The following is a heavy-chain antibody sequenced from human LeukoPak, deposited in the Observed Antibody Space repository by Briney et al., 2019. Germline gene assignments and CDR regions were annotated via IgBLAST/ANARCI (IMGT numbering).Heavy chain of an antibody. V-gene: IGHV4-34*01. D-gene: IGHD3-3*01. CDR3: ARVPLRFLEPFDY. J-gene: IGHJ4*02. CDR1: SGSVSGYY. CDR2: ISHRGRT. Sequence: SETLSLTCAVYSGSVSGYYWSWIRQPPGKGLEWIGEISHRGRTHYNPSLESRVSMSVDTSKNQFALKLNSVTAADTAVYYCARVPLRFLEPFDYWGQGILVTVSS.